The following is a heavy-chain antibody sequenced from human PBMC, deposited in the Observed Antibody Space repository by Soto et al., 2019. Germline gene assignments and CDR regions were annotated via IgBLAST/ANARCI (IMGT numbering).Heavy chain of an antibody. CDR3: ARMPTTRTYSDY. Sequence: SGPTLVNPTQTLTLTRTFSGFSLSTSGMRVSWLRQPPWKALEWLARIDWDDDKVYSKSLKTRLTISKDTSKNQVVLTMTNMDPVDTATYYCARMPTTRTYSDYWGQGTLVTVS. J-gene: IGHJ4*02. V-gene: IGHV2-70*04. D-gene: IGHD1-1*01. CDR2: IDWDDDK. CDR1: GFSLSTSGMR.